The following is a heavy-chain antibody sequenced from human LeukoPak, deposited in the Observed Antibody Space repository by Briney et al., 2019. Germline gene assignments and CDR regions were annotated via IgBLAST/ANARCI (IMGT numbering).Heavy chain of an antibody. V-gene: IGHV3-23*01. Sequence: GGSLRLSCAASGFIFSDYGMSWVRQAPGKGLEWVSSITASSDRTHYVDSVKGRFTISRDNAKNTLFLQMDSLRAEDTAVYYCAKSRFTSGWWFDPWGQGSLVTVSS. J-gene: IGHJ5*02. CDR1: GFIFSDYG. CDR3: AKSRFTSGWWFDP. D-gene: IGHD6-19*01. CDR2: ITASSDRT.